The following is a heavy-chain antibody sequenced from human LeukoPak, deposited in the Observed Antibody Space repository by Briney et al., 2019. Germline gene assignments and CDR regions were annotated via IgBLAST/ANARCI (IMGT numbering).Heavy chain of an antibody. V-gene: IGHV3-48*03. Sequence: GGSLRLSCAASGFTFSSYEMNWVRQAPGRGLEWVSYISSSGSTIYYADSVKGRFTISRDNAKNSLYLQMNSLRDEDTAVYYCAREPRRIAAAVDYWGQGTLVTVSS. J-gene: IGHJ4*02. CDR2: ISSSGSTI. CDR1: GFTFSSYE. CDR3: AREPRRIAAAVDY. D-gene: IGHD6-13*01.